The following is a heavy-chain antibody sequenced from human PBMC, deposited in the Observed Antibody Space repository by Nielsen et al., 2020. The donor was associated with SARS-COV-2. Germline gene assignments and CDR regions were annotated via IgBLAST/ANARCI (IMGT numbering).Heavy chain of an antibody. J-gene: IGHJ4*02. D-gene: IGHD4-11*01. Sequence: ASVKVSCKASGYTFTSYYMHWVRQAPGQRLEWMGWINAGNGNTKYSQKFQGRVTITRDTSASTAYMELSSLRSEDTAVYYCARDGGLYSNYGLDYWGQGTLVTVSS. CDR2: INAGNGNT. V-gene: IGHV1-3*01. CDR3: ARDGGLYSNYGLDY. CDR1: GYTFTSYY.